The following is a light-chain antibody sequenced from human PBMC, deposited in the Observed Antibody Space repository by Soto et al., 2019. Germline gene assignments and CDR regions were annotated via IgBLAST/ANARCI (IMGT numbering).Light chain of an antibody. CDR2: GAS. CDR3: QQYNNWPRT. Sequence: EIVMTQSPATLSVSPGASATLSCRASQSVSTNLAWYQQKPGQVPRVLIYGASTRATEIPARFSGSGSGTEFTLTLDSLQSEDFAVYYCQQYNNWPRTFGQGTKVDIK. J-gene: IGKJ1*01. CDR1: QSVSTN. V-gene: IGKV3-15*01.